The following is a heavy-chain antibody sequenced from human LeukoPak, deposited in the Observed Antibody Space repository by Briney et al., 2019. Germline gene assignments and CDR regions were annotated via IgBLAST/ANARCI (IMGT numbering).Heavy chain of an antibody. Sequence: SETLSLTCTVSGGSISSYYWSWIRQPPGKGLEWIGYIYYSGSTNYNLPLKSRVTISVDTSKNQFSLKLSSVTAADTAVYYCARLTYYYGSGSYLFDYWGQGTLVTVSS. D-gene: IGHD3-10*01. J-gene: IGHJ4*02. CDR3: ARLTYYYGSGSYLFDY. V-gene: IGHV4-59*08. CDR2: IYYSGST. CDR1: GGSISSYY.